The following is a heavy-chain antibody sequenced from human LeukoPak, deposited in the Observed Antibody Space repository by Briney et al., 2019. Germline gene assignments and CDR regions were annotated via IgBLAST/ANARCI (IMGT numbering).Heavy chain of an antibody. D-gene: IGHD2-15*01. CDR3: ARGRRYCSGVNCYSGLDY. J-gene: IGHJ4*02. CDR2: IYSSGNT. Sequence: PGGSLRLSCAASGLTVSSNYLNWVRQALGKGLEWVSIIYSSGNTYSADSVEGRFIISRDNSKNTLYIQMTSLRLEDTAVYYCARGRRYCSGVNCYSGLDYWGQGTRVTVSS. CDR1: GLTVSSNY. V-gene: IGHV3-53*01.